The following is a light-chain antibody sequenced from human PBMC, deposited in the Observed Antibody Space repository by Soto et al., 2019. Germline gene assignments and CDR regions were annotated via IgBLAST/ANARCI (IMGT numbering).Light chain of an antibody. CDR1: QSVSSSY. Sequence: EIVLTQSPGTLSLSPGERATLSCRASQSVSSSYLAWYQQKPGQAPRLLIYGASGRATGIPDRFSGSGSGTDFIFSICRLWPEDFAVYYCQQYGSSPWTFGQGAKV. CDR2: GAS. V-gene: IGKV3-20*01. CDR3: QQYGSSPWT. J-gene: IGKJ1*01.